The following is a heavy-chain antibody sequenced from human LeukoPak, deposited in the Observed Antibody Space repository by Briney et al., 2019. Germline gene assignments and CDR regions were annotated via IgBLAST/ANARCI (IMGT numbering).Heavy chain of an antibody. CDR2: INAGNGNT. D-gene: IGHD6-19*01. CDR3: ARQKAVAAQVGYYYGMDV. Sequence: GASVKVSCKASGYTFTSYAMHWVRQAPGQRLEWMGWINAGNGNTKYSQNFQGRVTITRDTSASTAYMELSSLRSEDTAVYYCARQKAVAAQVGYYYGMDVWGQGTLVTVSS. J-gene: IGHJ6*02. V-gene: IGHV1-3*01. CDR1: GYTFTSYA.